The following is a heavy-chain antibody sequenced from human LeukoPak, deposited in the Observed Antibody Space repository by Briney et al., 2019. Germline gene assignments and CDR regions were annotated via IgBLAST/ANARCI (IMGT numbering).Heavy chain of an antibody. D-gene: IGHD5-24*01. CDR1: GFTFDDYA. CDR2: ISWNSGSI. J-gene: IGHJ4*02. CDR3: AKDAMATITGTHFDY. Sequence: GGSLRLSCAASGFTFDDYAMHWVRQAPGKGLEWVSGISWNSGSIGYADSVKGRFTISRDNAKNSLYLQMNSLRAEDMALYYCAKDAMATITGTHFDYWGQGTLVTVSS. V-gene: IGHV3-9*03.